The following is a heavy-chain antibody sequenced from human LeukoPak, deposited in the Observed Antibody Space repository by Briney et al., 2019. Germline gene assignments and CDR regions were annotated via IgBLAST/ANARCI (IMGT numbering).Heavy chain of an antibody. J-gene: IGHJ4*02. V-gene: IGHV3-7*01. CDR3: AREDGYCSGGNCYSYFDS. D-gene: IGHD2-15*01. CDR1: GFTFNHFW. Sequence: GGSLRLSCAASGFTFNHFWMSWIRQAPGKGLEWVAYIKKTGSETYYVDSVKGRFTITRDNTRNSLFLQMYSLRAEDTAVYFCAREDGYCSGGNCYSYFDSWGQGTLVAVSA. CDR2: IKKTGSET.